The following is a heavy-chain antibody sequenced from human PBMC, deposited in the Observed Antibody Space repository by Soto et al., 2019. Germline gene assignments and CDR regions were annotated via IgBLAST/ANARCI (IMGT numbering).Heavy chain of an antibody. CDR1: GYTFTSYG. CDR2: ISGYNGKT. Sequence: GASVKVSCKASGYTFTSYGISWVRQAPGQGLEWMGWISGYNGKTSYAQKLQDRVTMTTDTSTSTAYMELRSLRFDDTAVYYCATMVAATSFDYWGQGTLVTVSS. CDR3: ATMVAATSFDY. V-gene: IGHV1-18*01. D-gene: IGHD2-15*01. J-gene: IGHJ4*02.